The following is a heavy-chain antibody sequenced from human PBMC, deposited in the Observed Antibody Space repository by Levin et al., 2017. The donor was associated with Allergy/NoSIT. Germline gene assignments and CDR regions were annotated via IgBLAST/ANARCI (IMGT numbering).Heavy chain of an antibody. Sequence: ASVKVSCKASGYTFTDYYIHWVRQAPGQGLEWMGRINPNSGGTNFAQKFQGRVTMTRDTSISTAYMELSSLKSDDAAVYYCARPKRGYVAAFDVWGQGTMVTVSS. V-gene: IGHV1-2*06. CDR1: GYTFTDYY. CDR3: ARPKRGYVAAFDV. J-gene: IGHJ3*01. D-gene: IGHD3-3*01. CDR2: INPNSGGT.